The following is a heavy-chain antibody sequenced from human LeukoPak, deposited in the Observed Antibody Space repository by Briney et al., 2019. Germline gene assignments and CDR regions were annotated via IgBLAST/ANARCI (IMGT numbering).Heavy chain of an antibody. CDR3: ARDGYGHGSLDY. V-gene: IGHV3-30*03. CDR2: ISYDGSNK. D-gene: IGHD5-18*01. CDR1: GFTFSSYG. Sequence: GGSLRLSCAASGFTFSSYGMHWVRQAPGKGLEWVAVISYDGSNKYCADSVKGRFTISRDNSKNTLYLQMNSLRAEDTAVYYCARDGYGHGSLDYWGQGTLVSVSS. J-gene: IGHJ4*02.